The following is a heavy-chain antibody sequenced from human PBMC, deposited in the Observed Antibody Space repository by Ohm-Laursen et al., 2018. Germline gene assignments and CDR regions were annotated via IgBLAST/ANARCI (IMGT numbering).Heavy chain of an antibody. CDR2: IWYDGINK. V-gene: IGHV3-33*01. CDR3: AREIRHTAVVTGFDY. Sequence: SLRLSCAASAFSFSSYGMHWVRQAPGKGLEWVAVIWYDGINKYYADSVKGRFTISRDSSKNMLYLQMNSLRVEDTAVYYCAREIRHTAVVTGFDYWGQGTLVTVSS. CDR1: AFSFSSYG. D-gene: IGHD5-18*01. J-gene: IGHJ4*02.